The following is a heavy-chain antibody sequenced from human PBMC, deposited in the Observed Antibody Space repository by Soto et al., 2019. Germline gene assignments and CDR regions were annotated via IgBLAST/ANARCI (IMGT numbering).Heavy chain of an antibody. Sequence: PSETLSLTCAVSGYSISSGYYWGWIRQPPGKGLEWIGSIYHSGSTYYNPSLKSRVTISVDTSKNQFSLKLSSVTAADTAVYYCASPLAGGRSTSPSVVDVWGQGTTVTVSS. CDR1: GYSISSGYY. D-gene: IGHD2-2*01. CDR2: IYHSGST. V-gene: IGHV4-38-2*01. J-gene: IGHJ6*02. CDR3: ASPLAGGRSTSPSVVDV.